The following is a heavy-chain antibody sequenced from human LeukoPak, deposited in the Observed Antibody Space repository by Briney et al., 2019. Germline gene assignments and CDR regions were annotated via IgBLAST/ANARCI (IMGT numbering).Heavy chain of an antibody. CDR2: IRYDGSNK. J-gene: IGHJ6*03. D-gene: IGHD5-18*01. CDR1: GFTFSSYG. CDR3: AKDRVDTAMVISYYYYYYMDV. V-gene: IGHV3-30*02. Sequence: PGGSLRLSCAASGFTFSSYGMHWVRQAPGKGLEWVAFIRYDGSNKYYAGSVKGRFTISRDNSKNTLYLQMNSLRAEDTAVYYCAKDRVDTAMVISYYYYYYMDVWGKGTTVTVSS.